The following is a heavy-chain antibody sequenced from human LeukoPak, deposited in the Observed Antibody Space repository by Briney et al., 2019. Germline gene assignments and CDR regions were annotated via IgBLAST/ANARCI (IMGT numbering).Heavy chain of an antibody. CDR3: ARGVGSSGWFTFDD. J-gene: IGHJ4*02. CDR1: GDSVSSNNAA. D-gene: IGHD6-19*01. V-gene: IGHV6-1*01. CDR2: TYYRSKWYN. Sequence: SQTLSVTCAISGDSVSSNNAAWNWIRQSPSRGLEWLGRTYYRSKWYNDYEVSMKGRITINPDTSKNQFSLQLNSVTPEDTAVYYCARGVGSSGWFTFDDWGQGTLVTVSS.